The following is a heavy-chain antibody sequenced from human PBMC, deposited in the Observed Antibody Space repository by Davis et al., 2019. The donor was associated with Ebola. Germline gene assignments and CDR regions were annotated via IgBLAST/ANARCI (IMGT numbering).Heavy chain of an antibody. V-gene: IGHV1-69*04. CDR3: ARDLGGVIVKGDAFDI. D-gene: IGHD3-16*02. CDR2: IIPILGIA. J-gene: IGHJ3*02. CDR1: GGTFSSYA. Sequence: SVKVSCKASGGTFSSYAISWVRQASGQGLEWMGRIIPILGIANYAQKFQGRVTITADKSTSTAYMELSSLRSEDTAVYYCARDLGGVIVKGDAFDIWGQGTMVTVSS.